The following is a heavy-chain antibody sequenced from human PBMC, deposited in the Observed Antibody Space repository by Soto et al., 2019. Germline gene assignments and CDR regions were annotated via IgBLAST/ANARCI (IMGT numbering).Heavy chain of an antibody. J-gene: IGHJ4*02. CDR1: GFTFSSYA. V-gene: IGHV3-33*08. CDR3: ATSRPPDPHGFDS. Sequence: GGSLRLSCAASGFTFSSYAMHWVRRAPGKGLEWVAEIWYDGSERYNAESVKGRFTISRDNSKSALYLQMDSLRPEDTAVYFCATSRPPDPHGFDSWGQGTLVTVSS. CDR2: IWYDGSER.